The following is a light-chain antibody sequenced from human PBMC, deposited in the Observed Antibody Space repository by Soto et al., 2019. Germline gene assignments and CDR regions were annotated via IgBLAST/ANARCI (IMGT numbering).Light chain of an antibody. CDR3: SPYTSATTYV. Sequence: QSALTQPASVSGSPGQSITISCTGTSSVVGAYNYDSWYQQYPGEAPKVIIYDVSHRPAGVSNRFSGSKSGNTASLTISGLQTQDEADYYCSPYTSATTYVFGTGTKVTVL. V-gene: IGLV2-14*01. CDR1: SSVVGAYNY. CDR2: DVS. J-gene: IGLJ1*01.